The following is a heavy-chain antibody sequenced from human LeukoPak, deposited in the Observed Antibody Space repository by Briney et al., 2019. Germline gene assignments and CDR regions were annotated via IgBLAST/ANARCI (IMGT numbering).Heavy chain of an antibody. CDR3: AARPHNSGSYYFDY. Sequence: GGSLRLSCAASGFTFSSYEMNWVRQAPGKGLEWVSAISGSGGSTYYADSVKGRFTISRDNSKNTLYLQMNSLRAEDTAVYYCAARPHNSGSYYFDYWGQGTLVTVSS. J-gene: IGHJ4*02. D-gene: IGHD1-26*01. V-gene: IGHV3-23*01. CDR2: ISGSGGST. CDR1: GFTFSSYE.